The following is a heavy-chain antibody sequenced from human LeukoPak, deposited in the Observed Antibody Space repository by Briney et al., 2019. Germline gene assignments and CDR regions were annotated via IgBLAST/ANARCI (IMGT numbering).Heavy chain of an antibody. Sequence: GGSLRLSCAASGFTFSSYAMTWVRQAPGRGLEWVSSVDGGGGGTYYADSVKGRFTISRDNSKDTLYLQMNGLRAEDTALYYCARGIRYFDWLSIDYWGRGTLVTVSS. V-gene: IGHV3-23*01. CDR1: GFTFSSYA. J-gene: IGHJ4*02. D-gene: IGHD3-9*01. CDR2: VDGGGGGT. CDR3: ARGIRYFDWLSIDY.